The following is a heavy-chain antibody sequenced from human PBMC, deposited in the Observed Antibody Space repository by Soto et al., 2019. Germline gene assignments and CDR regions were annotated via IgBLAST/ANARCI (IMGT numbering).Heavy chain of an antibody. CDR3: ARDLPKSGSYYWGYFQH. Sequence: QVQLVESGGGVVQPGRSLRLSCAASGFTFSSYAMHWVRQAPGKWLEWVAVISYDGSNKYYADSVKGRFTISRDNSKNTLYLQMNSLRAEDTAVYYCARDLPKSGSYYWGYFQHWGQGTLVTVSS. J-gene: IGHJ1*01. CDR2: ISYDGSNK. D-gene: IGHD1-26*01. V-gene: IGHV3-30-3*01. CDR1: GFTFSSYA.